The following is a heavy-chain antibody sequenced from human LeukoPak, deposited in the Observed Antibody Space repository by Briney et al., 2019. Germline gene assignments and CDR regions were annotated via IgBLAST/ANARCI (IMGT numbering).Heavy chain of an antibody. J-gene: IGHJ4*02. CDR3: ARETYNSAWYADN. Sequence: PSETLSLTCTVSGXSISSYCWSWIRQTAGKRLEWIGGMYNRGKTEYNTPLRRRVTISLDTSKNQFSLTLSSVNAADSSVYYCARETYNSAWYADNWGQVTLVTVSS. CDR1: GXSISSYC. CDR2: MYNRGKT. V-gene: IGHV4-4*07. D-gene: IGHD6-19*01.